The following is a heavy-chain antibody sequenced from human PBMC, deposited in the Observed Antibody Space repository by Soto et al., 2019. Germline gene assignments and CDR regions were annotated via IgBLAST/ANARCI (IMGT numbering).Heavy chain of an antibody. CDR1: GYTLTSYG. V-gene: IGHV1-18*01. CDR3: ARAGPRYCISTSCHTHVDD. CDR2: ISAYNGNT. J-gene: IGHJ4*02. Sequence: QVQLVQSGAEVKKPGASVKVSCKASGYTLTSYGVSWVRQAPGQGLEWMGWISAYNGNTNYAQKVQGRVTMTTDTSTSTAYMELRSLRSDDTAMYYCARAGPRYCISTSCHTHVDDWGQGTLVTVSS. D-gene: IGHD2-2*01.